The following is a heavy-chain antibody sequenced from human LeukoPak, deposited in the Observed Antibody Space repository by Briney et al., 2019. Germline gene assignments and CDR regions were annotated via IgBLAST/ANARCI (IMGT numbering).Heavy chain of an antibody. D-gene: IGHD3-9*01. Sequence: SEALSLTCTVSGGSISSSSYYWGWIRQPPGKGLEWIGSIYYSGSTYYNPSLKSRVTISVDTSKNQFSLKLSSVTAADTAVYYCASVTFDWLWAFDYWGQGTLVTVSS. CDR2: IYYSGST. J-gene: IGHJ4*02. CDR3: ASVTFDWLWAFDY. V-gene: IGHV4-39*01. CDR1: GGSISSSSYY.